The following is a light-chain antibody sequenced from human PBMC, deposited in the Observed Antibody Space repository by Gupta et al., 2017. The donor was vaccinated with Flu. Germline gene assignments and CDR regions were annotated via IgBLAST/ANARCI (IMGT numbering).Light chain of an antibody. Sequence: QSALPQPASLSGSPGQSITIPCPGSSTDIAFYDFVSWYQQHPGKAPTLILYEVARRPSGVSHRFSGAKSGNTASLTISGLQPEDEATYYCSSYSGVSTCLFGGGTTLT. CDR3: SSYSGVSTCL. CDR2: EVA. J-gene: IGLJ3*02. V-gene: IGLV2-23*02. CDR1: STDIAFYDF.